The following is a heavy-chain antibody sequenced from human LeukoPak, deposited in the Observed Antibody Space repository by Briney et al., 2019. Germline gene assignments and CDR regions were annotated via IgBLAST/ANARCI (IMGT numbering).Heavy chain of an antibody. CDR2: IYYRGST. V-gene: IGHV4-59*08. J-gene: IGHJ6*02. Sequence: PSETLSLTCTVSGGSISRYYWSWFRQPPGEGFEWVGYIYYRGSTNYNPSLKSRVTISVDTSKNQFSLKLSSVTAADTAVYYCARPCTEGEDYYYGMDVWAQGTTVTVSS. D-gene: IGHD3-10*01. CDR1: GGSISRYY. CDR3: ARPCTEGEDYYYGMDV.